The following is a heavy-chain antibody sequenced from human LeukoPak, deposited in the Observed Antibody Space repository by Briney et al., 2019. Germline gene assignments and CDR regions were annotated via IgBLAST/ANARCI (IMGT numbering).Heavy chain of an antibody. V-gene: IGHV3-23*01. CDR1: GFTFSSYA. D-gene: IGHD4-17*01. Sequence: GGSLRLSCAASGFTFSSYAMGWVRQAPGKGLEWVSAISGSGGSTYYADSVKGRFTISRDNSKNTLYLQMNSLRAEDTAVYYCAKAATVTLRSSPDYWGQGTLVTVSS. J-gene: IGHJ4*02. CDR2: ISGSGGST. CDR3: AKAATVTLRSSPDY.